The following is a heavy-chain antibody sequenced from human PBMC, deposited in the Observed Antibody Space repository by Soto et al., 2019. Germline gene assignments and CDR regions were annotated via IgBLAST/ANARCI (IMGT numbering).Heavy chain of an antibody. Sequence: GESLKISCKGSGYSFTNYWINWVRQMPGKGLEWMGKVDPVNSYTNYSPSFQGHVTISADKSISTAYLQWSSLRASDTAMYYCAIPPYGGEACYFSLDFWGRGTLVTVS. V-gene: IGHV5-10-1*01. CDR2: VDPVNSYT. CDR1: GYSFTNYW. J-gene: IGHJ4*02. CDR3: AIPPYGGEACYFSLDF. D-gene: IGHD2-21*02.